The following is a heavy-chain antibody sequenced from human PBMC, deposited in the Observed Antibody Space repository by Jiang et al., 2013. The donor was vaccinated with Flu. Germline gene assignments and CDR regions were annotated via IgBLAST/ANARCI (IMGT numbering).Heavy chain of an antibody. CDR1: GFTFSSYW. D-gene: IGHD3-3*01. CDR3: ARDSTITIFGVVELNYGMDV. V-gene: IGHV3-7*01. J-gene: IGHJ6*02. Sequence: QLLESGGGLVQPGGSLRLSCAASGFTFSSYWMSWVRQAPGKGLEWVANIKQDGSEKYYVDSVKGRFTISRDNAKNSLYLQMNSLRAEDTAVYYCARDSTITIFGVVELNYGMDVWGQGTTVTVSS. CDR2: IKQDGSEK.